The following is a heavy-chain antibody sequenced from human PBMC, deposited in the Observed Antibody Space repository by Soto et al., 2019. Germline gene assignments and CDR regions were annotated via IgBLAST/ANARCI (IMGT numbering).Heavy chain of an antibody. CDR2: INPMGGST. D-gene: IGHD6-13*01. CDR3: ARDLAAGDL. V-gene: IGHV1-46*01. CDR1: GYTLTSYY. J-gene: IGHJ5*02. Sequence: ASVKVSCKASGYTLTSYYMHWVRQAPGQGLEWMAIINPMGGSTNYAQEFQGRVTLTSDTSTSTVYMELSSLRFEDTALFYCARDLAAGDLWGQGTLVTVSS.